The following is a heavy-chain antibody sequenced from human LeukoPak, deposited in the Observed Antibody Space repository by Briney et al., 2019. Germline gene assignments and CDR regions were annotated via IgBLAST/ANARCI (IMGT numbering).Heavy chain of an antibody. CDR3: ARIYCSGGSCTFDY. V-gene: IGHV3-7*04. Sequence: QAGGCLRLSCAGSGFTFSSYWMTWVRQAPGKGLEWVASIKQDGSDKYYADSVKGRFTISRDNAKNSLYLQMNSLRAEDTPVYYCARIYCSGGSCTFDYWGQGTLVPVSS. D-gene: IGHD2-15*01. CDR2: IKQDGSDK. CDR1: GFTFSSYW. J-gene: IGHJ4*02.